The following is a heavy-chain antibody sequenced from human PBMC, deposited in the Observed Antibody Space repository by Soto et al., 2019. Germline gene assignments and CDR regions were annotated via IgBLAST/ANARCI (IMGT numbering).Heavy chain of an antibody. V-gene: IGHV4-31*03. CDR2: IYYSGST. J-gene: IGHJ4*02. CDR1: GGSISSGGYY. D-gene: IGHD6-13*01. Sequence: SETLSLTCTVSGGSISSGGYYWSWIRQHPGKGLEWIGYIYYSGSTYYNPSLKSRVTISVDTSKNQFSLKLSSVTAADTAVYYCARGTIAAAGTYKDYWGQGTLVTVSS. CDR3: ARGTIAAAGTYKDY.